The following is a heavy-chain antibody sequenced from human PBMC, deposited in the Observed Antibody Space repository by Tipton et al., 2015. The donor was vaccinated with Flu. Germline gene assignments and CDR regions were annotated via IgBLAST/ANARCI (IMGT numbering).Heavy chain of an antibody. D-gene: IGHD6-19*01. J-gene: IGHJ4*02. CDR3: ARGDSSGCFDY. CDR1: GGSISSYY. V-gene: IGHV4-4*07. CDR2: IYTSGST. Sequence: TLSLTCTISGGSISSYYWSWIRQPAGKGLEWIGRIYTSGSTNYNPSLKSRVTMSVDTSKNQFSLKLSSVTAADTAVYYCARGDSSGCFDYWGQRTLVTVSS.